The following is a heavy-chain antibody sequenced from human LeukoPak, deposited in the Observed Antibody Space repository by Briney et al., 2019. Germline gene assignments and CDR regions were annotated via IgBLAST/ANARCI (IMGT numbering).Heavy chain of an antibody. Sequence: GGSLRLSCTASGFTFGDYAMSWVRQAPGKGLEWVGFIRSKAYGGTTEYAASVKGRFTISRDDSKSIAYLQINSLKTEYTAVYYCTRVLNGDYGTFDYWGQGTLVTVSS. D-gene: IGHD4-17*01. CDR3: TRVLNGDYGTFDY. J-gene: IGHJ4*02. CDR2: IRSKAYGGTT. CDR1: GFTFGDYA. V-gene: IGHV3-49*04.